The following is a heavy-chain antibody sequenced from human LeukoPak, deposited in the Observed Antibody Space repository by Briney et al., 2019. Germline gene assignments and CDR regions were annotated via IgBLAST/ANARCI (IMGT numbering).Heavy chain of an antibody. V-gene: IGHV1-69*13. D-gene: IGHD6-19*01. J-gene: IGHJ5*02. CDR1: GGTFSSYA. Sequence: ASVKVSCKASGGTFSSYAISWVRQAPGQGLEWMGGIIPIFGTADYAQKFQGRVTITADESTSTAYMELSSLRSEDTAVYYCARDQTYSSGWYSLGWFDPWGQGTLVTVSS. CDR2: IIPIFGTA. CDR3: ARDQTYSSGWYSLGWFDP.